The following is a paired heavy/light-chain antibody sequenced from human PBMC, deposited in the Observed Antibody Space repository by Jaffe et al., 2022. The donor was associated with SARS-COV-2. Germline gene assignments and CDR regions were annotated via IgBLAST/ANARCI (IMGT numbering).Heavy chain of an antibody. D-gene: IGHD3-10*01. CDR1: GFIFRDSD. CDR2: IKTKGEDYAT. J-gene: IGHJ4*02. CDR3: FRRVATEGITF. Sequence: EVQLVESGGGLVQPGGSLKLSCAASGFIFRDSDMHWVRQASGKGLEWLGRIKTKGEDYATAYAASMRGRFTITRDDSRDTAYLQLNTLEADDTAVYYCFRRVATEGITFWGQGTLVTVSS. V-gene: IGHV3-73*01.
Light chain of an antibody. CDR3: MQLLQTPVT. V-gene: IGKV2-28*01. CDR1: QSLLHSSGYHF. Sequence: DIVMTQSPLSLPVTPGEPASISCKSSQSLLHSSGYHFLGWYLQKSGQSPQLLIYFGSYRASGVPDRFSGSGSGTDFTLKISKVEAEDVGVYYCMQLLQTPVTFGQGTRLETK. CDR2: FGS. J-gene: IGKJ5*01.